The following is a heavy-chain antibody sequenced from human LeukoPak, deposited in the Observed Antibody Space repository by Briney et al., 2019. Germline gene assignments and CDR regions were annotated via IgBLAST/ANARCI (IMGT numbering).Heavy chain of an antibody. V-gene: IGHV3-30*02. CDR3: AKALGGYYYFDF. J-gene: IGHJ4*02. D-gene: IGHD2-21*02. Sequence: GGSLRLSCAASGFTFSTYGMHWVRQAPGKGLEWVAFIRYDADNKYYADSVRGRFTISRDNSKNTLFLQVNSLRAEDTAVYYCAKALGGYYYFDFWGQGTLVTVSS. CDR2: IRYDADNK. CDR1: GFTFSTYG.